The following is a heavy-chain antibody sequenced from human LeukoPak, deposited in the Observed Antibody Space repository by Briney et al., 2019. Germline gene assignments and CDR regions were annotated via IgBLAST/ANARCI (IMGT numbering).Heavy chain of an antibody. CDR1: GGSFSGYY. V-gene: IGHV4-4*07. Sequence: PSETLSLTCAVYGGSFSGYYWSWIRQPAGKGLEWIGRIYTIGSTNYNPSLKSRVTMSVDTSKNQFSLKLSSVTAADTAVYYCAKDRAVTVGFLADAFDIWGQGTMVTVSS. CDR2: IYTIGST. CDR3: AKDRAVTVGFLADAFDI. D-gene: IGHD2-21*02. J-gene: IGHJ3*02.